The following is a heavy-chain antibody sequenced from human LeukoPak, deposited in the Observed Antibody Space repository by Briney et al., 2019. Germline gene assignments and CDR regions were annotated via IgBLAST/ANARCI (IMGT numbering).Heavy chain of an antibody. J-gene: IGHJ4*02. D-gene: IGHD5-12*01. CDR3: AIRKSGNAIDY. CDR2: IYSGGST. CDR1: GFAVSSNY. V-gene: IGHV3-66*01. Sequence: GGTLRLSCAASGFAVSSNYMSWVRQAPGKGLEWVAVIYSGGSTNYADSVKGRFTISRDNSKNTLYLLMNSLRAEDTAVYYCAIRKSGNAIDYWGQGTLVTVSS.